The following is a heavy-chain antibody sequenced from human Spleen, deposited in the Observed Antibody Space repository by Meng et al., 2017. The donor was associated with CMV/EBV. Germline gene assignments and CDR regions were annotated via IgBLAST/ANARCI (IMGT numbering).Heavy chain of an antibody. CDR3: ARDHGSTNYYKVEYYGMDV. CDR2: TNPSGGST. CDR1: GYIFTSYY. D-gene: IGHD3-10*01. V-gene: IGHV1-46*01. J-gene: IGHJ6*02. Sequence: ASVKVSCKASGYIFTSYYIHWVRQAPGQGLEWMGITNPSGGSTRYAQKFQGRVTMTRDTSTSTVCMELRSLRSDDTAVYYCARDHGSTNYYKVEYYGMDVWGQGTTVTVSS.